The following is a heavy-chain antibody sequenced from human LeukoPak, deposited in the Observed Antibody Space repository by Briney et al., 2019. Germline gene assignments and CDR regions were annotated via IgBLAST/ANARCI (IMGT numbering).Heavy chain of an antibody. D-gene: IGHD3-22*01. CDR2: IRYDGSNK. J-gene: IGHJ4*02. Sequence: PGGSLRLSCAASVFTFISYGMHWVRQAPGKGLEWVAFIRYDGSNKYYADSVKGRFTISRDNSKNTLYLQMNSLRAEDTAVYYCASLGYYYDSSGYYYDYWGQRTLVTVSS. CDR1: VFTFISYG. V-gene: IGHV3-30*02. CDR3: ASLGYYYDSSGYYYDY.